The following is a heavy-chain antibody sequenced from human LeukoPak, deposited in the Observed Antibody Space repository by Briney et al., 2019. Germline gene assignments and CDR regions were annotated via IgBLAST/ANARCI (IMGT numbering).Heavy chain of an antibody. Sequence: GGSLRLSCAASGFTFSSYAMSWVRQAPGKGLEWVSAISGSGGSTYYADSVKGRFTISRDNSKNTLYLQMNSLRAEDTAVYYCAKVESMIVVVLPYYFDYWGQGTLVTVSS. CDR1: GFTFSSYA. V-gene: IGHV3-23*01. J-gene: IGHJ4*02. D-gene: IGHD3-22*01. CDR2: ISGSGGST. CDR3: AKVESMIVVVLPYYFDY.